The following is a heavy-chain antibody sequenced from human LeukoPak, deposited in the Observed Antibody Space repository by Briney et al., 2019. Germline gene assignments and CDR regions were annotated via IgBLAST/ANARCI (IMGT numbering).Heavy chain of an antibody. Sequence: ASVKVSCKASGYTFTGYYIQWVRQAPGQGLEWMGWINPKSGGTNYAQKFQDRFTMTRDTSISTAYMELSRLRSDDTAVYYCARDIVLERVAAYYYYCMNVWGQGTTVTVSS. CDR3: ARDIVLERVAAYYYYCMNV. V-gene: IGHV1-2*02. CDR1: GYTFTGYY. D-gene: IGHD5-12*01. CDR2: INPKSGGT. J-gene: IGHJ6*02.